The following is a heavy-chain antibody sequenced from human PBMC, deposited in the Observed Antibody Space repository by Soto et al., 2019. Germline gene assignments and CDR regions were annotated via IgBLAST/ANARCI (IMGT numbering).Heavy chain of an antibody. Sequence: QVQLVQSGAEVKKPGASVKVSCKASGYTFTSYGISWVRQAPGQGLEWMGWISAYNGNTNYAQKLQGRVTMTTDTSTSTAYMELRSLRSDDTAVYYCARDQATLDYYYYYGMDVWGQGTTVTVSS. CDR2: ISAYNGNT. CDR3: ARDQATLDYYYYYGMDV. V-gene: IGHV1-18*01. CDR1: GYTFTSYG. J-gene: IGHJ6*02.